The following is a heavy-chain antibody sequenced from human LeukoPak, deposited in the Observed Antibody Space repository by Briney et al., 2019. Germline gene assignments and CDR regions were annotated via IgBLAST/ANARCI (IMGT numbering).Heavy chain of an antibody. V-gene: IGHV3-23*01. CDR3: ARLRAAINGYFDP. D-gene: IGHD2-2*01. CDR1: GFTFSSYT. CDR2: ISGGGGST. Sequence: GGSLRLSCAASGFTFSSYTMSWVRQAPGKGLEWVSAISGGGGSTYYADSVKGRFTISRDNAKNTLYLQMNSLRAEDPAVYYCARLRAAINGYFDPWGQGTLVTVCS. J-gene: IGHJ5*02.